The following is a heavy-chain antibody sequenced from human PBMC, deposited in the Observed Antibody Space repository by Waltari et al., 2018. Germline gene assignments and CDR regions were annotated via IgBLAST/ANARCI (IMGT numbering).Heavy chain of an antibody. Sequence: EVQLVQSGAEVKKPGESLKISCKVSGLTFTKNWIAWVRQMPGKGLGWVGMIYPGDSYIRYSPSLQGQVTISVDESINTAFLQWTSLKASDTAIYFCARQTAAVDPFDYWGQGTLVTVSS. J-gene: IGHJ4*02. CDR2: IYPGDSYI. V-gene: IGHV5-51*01. CDR1: GLTFTKNW. CDR3: ARQTAAVDPFDY. D-gene: IGHD2-15*01.